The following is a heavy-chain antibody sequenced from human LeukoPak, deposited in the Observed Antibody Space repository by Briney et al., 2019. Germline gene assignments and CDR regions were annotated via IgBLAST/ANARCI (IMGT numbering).Heavy chain of an antibody. D-gene: IGHD2-15*01. J-gene: IGHJ5*02. Sequence: SETLSLTCAVSGGSISSGGYSWSWIRQPPGKGLEWIGYIYHSGSTYYNPSLKSRVTISVDRSKNQFSLKLGSVTAADTAVYYCARGAPVVVVAAIPRWFDPWGQGTLVTVSS. CDR3: ARGAPVVVVAAIPRWFDP. CDR1: GGSISSGGYS. V-gene: IGHV4-30-2*01. CDR2: IYHSGST.